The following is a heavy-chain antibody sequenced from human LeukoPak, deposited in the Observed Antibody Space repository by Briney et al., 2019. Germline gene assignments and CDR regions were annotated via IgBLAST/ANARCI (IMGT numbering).Heavy chain of an antibody. CDR2: IHYSGTI. D-gene: IGHD3-16*01. V-gene: IGHV4-59*01. CDR1: GGSITNDY. Sequence: SETLSLTCTVSGGSITNDYWNWIRQSSGKQLEWIGSIHYSGTINYSPSLKSRITISLDTSKNQFSLKLSSVTAADTAMYYCATSYDHGWLIGSWGQGTLVTVSS. J-gene: IGHJ4*02. CDR3: ATSYDHGWLIGS.